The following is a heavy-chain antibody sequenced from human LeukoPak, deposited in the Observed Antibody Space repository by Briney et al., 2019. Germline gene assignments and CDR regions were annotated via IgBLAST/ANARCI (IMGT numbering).Heavy chain of an antibody. CDR2: IYSGGNT. D-gene: IGHD2-21*01. CDR1: GFTVSSNY. J-gene: IGHJ4*02. V-gene: IGHV3-53*01. CDR3: ARDFVGGGNYD. Sequence: GGSLRLSCAASGFTVSSNYMSWVRQAPGKGLEWVSIIYSGGNTYYADSVKGRFSISRDNSKNTLFLQMNTLRAEDTAVYYCARDFVGGGNYDWGQGTLVTVSS.